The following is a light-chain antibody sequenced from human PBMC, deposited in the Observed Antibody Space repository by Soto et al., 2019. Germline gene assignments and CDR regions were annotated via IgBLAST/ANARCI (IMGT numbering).Light chain of an antibody. Sequence: EIVLTQSPGTLSLSPGERATLSCRASQTVSSYLLWYQQKRGQAPRLLIYDASNRATGIPARFSGSGSGTDFTLTISSLEPEDFGVFYCQQRFDWPKITFGQGTRLEIK. CDR1: QTVSSY. CDR2: DAS. J-gene: IGKJ5*01. V-gene: IGKV3-11*01. CDR3: QQRFDWPKIT.